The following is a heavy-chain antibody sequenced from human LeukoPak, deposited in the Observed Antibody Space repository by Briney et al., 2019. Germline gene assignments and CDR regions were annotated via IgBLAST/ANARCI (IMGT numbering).Heavy chain of an antibody. CDR1: GFTFSGYY. J-gene: IGHJ5*02. CDR2: ISSSSSYT. CDR3: ARGGHDSSGYYGWFDP. V-gene: IGHV3-11*06. D-gene: IGHD3-22*01. Sequence: GGSLRLSCAASGFTFSGYYMSWIRQAPGKGLEWVSYISSSSSYTNYADSVKGRFTISRDNAKNSLYLQMNSLRAEDTAVYYCARGGHDSSGYYGWFDPWGQGTLVTVSS.